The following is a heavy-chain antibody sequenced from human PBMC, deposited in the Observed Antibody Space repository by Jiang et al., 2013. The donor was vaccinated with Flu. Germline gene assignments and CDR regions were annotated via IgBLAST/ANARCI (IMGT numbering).Heavy chain of an antibody. CDR1: GYTFTGYY. CDR2: INPNSGGT. CDR3: ARDPRGSGSQPPQNPSNNWFDP. J-gene: IGHJ5*02. V-gene: IGHV1-2*04. Sequence: PGASVKVSCKASGYTFTGYYMHWVRQAPGQGLEWMGWINPNSGGTNYAQKFQGWVTMTRDTSISTAYMELSRLRSDDTAVYYCARDPRGSGSQPPQNPSNNWFDPWGQGTLVTVSS. D-gene: IGHD3-10*01.